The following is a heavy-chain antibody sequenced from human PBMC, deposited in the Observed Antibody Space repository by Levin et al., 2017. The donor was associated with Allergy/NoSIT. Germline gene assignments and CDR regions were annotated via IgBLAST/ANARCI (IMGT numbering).Heavy chain of an antibody. CDR1: GGSISSYY. J-gene: IGHJ5*02. V-gene: IGHV4-59*01. Sequence: SETLSLTCTVSGGSISSYYWSWIRQPPGKGLEWIGYIYYSGSTNYNPSLKSRVTISVDTSKNQFSLKLSSVTAADTAVYYCARDRSRYIAAAGYDPWGQGTLVTVSS. CDR2: IYYSGST. CDR3: ARDRSRYIAAAGYDP. D-gene: IGHD6-13*01.